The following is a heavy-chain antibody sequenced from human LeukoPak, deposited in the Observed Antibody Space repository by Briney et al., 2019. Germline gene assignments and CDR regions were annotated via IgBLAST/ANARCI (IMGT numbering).Heavy chain of an antibody. V-gene: IGHV3-30*18. Sequence: AGGSLRLSCAASGFTFSSYGMHWVRQAPGKGLEWVAVISYDGSNKYYADSVKGRFTISRDNSKNTLYLQMNSLRAEDTAVYYCAKTLNQYYDILTGTNFDYWGQGTLVTVSS. J-gene: IGHJ4*02. CDR3: AKTLNQYYDILTGTNFDY. CDR2: ISYDGSNK. D-gene: IGHD3-9*01. CDR1: GFTFSSYG.